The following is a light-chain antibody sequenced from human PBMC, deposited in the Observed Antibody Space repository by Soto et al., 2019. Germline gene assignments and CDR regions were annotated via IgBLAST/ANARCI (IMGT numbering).Light chain of an antibody. CDR1: QSLTNN. Sequence: EIVMTQSPATPSVSPGERATLSCRASQSLTNNLAWYQQRPGQAPRLLIYGASTRATGIPARFSGSGSGTEFTLTISSLQSEDFAVYYCQQYNNWPRGTFGQGTKVEIK. CDR3: QQYNNWPRGT. CDR2: GAS. V-gene: IGKV3-15*01. J-gene: IGKJ1*01.